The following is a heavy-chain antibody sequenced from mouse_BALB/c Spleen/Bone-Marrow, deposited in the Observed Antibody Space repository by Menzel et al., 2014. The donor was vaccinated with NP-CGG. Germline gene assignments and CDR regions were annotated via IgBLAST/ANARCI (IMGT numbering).Heavy chain of an antibody. CDR1: GYTFTSYW. J-gene: IGHJ4*01. Sequence: GSELVRPGASVKLSCKASGYTFTSYWIHWVKQRPGQGLEWIGNIYPGSGSTNYDEKFKRKVTLTIDTSSSTAYMQLSTLTSEDSADYYCRCYGYAMDYWGQGTSVTVAS. V-gene: IGHV1S22*01. CDR2: IYPGSGST. D-gene: IGHD1-1*01. CDR3: RCYGYAMDY.